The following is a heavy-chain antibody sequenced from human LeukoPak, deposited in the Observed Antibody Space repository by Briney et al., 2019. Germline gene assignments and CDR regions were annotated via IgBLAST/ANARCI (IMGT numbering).Heavy chain of an antibody. CDR3: ARKYYYDSSGFFFDY. J-gene: IGHJ4*02. CDR2: ISYDGSNK. CDR1: GFTFSSYG. Sequence: PGRSLRLSCAASGFTFSSYGMHWVRQAPGKGLEWVAVISYDGSNKYYADSVKGRFTISRDNSKNTLYLQMNSLRAEDTALYHCARKYYYDSSGFFFDYWGQGTLVTVSS. D-gene: IGHD3-22*01. V-gene: IGHV3-30*03.